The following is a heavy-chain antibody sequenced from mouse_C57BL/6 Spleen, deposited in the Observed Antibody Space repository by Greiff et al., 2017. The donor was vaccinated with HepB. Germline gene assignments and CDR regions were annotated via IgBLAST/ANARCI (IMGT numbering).Heavy chain of an antibody. V-gene: IGHV5-6*01. CDR2: ISSGGSYT. J-gene: IGHJ4*01. CDR1: GFTFSSYG. Sequence: EVKLMESGGDLVKPGGSLKLSCAASGFTFSSYGMSWVRQTPDKRLEWVATISSGGSYTYYPDSVKGRFTISRDNAKNTLYLQMSSLKSEDTAMYYCARPEMDYDGYYAMDYWGQGTSVTVSS. CDR3: ARPEMDYDGYYAMDY. D-gene: IGHD2-4*01.